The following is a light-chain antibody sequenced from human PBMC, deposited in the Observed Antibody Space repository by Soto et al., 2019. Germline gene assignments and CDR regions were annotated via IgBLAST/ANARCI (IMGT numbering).Light chain of an antibody. CDR2: GAS. Sequence: EIMMTQSPATLSVSPGERATLSCRASQSVGSNLAWYQQKPGQAPRLLIYGASTRATGIPARFSGRGSGTEFTLTISSLQSEDFAVYYCQQYYNWPPYTFGQGTKLEMK. J-gene: IGKJ2*01. V-gene: IGKV3-15*01. CDR3: QQYYNWPPYT. CDR1: QSVGSN.